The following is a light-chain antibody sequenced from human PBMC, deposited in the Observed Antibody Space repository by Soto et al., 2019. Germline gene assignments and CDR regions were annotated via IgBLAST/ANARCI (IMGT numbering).Light chain of an antibody. Sequence: DIQMTQSPSSLSASVGDRVTITCRASQGIRNDLGWYQQKPGKAPKRLIYAASSLQSGVPSRFSGSVSKTEFTLTISSMQPEDFATYYCIKNHSYPWLTFGGGTKVEIK. V-gene: IGKV1-17*01. J-gene: IGKJ4*01. CDR2: AAS. CDR3: IKNHSYPWLT. CDR1: QGIRND.